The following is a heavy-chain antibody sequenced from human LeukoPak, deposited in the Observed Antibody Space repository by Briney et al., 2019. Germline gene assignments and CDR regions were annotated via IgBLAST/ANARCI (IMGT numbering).Heavy chain of an antibody. J-gene: IGHJ5*01. CDR3: ARGKAAPGIKYWFDS. CDR2: ISSSGSVI. CDR1: GFTFSSYE. V-gene: IGHV3-48*03. Sequence: AGGSLRLSCAASGFTFSSYEMNWVRQAPGKGLEWVSYISSSGSVIYYADSVKGRFTISRDNAKNSLYLQMNSLRAEDTAVYHCARGKAAPGIKYWFDSWGQGTLVTVSS. D-gene: IGHD6-13*01.